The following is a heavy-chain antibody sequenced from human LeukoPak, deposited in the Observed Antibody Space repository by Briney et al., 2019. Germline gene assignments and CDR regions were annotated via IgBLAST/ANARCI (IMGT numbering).Heavy chain of an antibody. Sequence: PGGSLRLSCATSGFTLSNYGMHYVRQAPGKGLEWVAVISDDGSKKYYADSVNGRFTISRDTSNNTLYLHMNSLRPEDTAVYYCAKDRETTASGTFDYWGQGTLVTVSS. J-gene: IGHJ4*02. CDR3: AKDRETTASGTFDY. CDR1: GFTLSNYG. V-gene: IGHV3-30*18. CDR2: ISDDGSKK. D-gene: IGHD6-13*01.